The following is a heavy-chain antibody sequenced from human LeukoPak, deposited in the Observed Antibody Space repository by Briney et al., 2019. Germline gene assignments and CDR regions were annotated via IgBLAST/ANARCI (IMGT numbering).Heavy chain of an antibody. CDR1: GGTFSSYA. D-gene: IGHD2-2*01. V-gene: IGHV1-69*05. J-gene: IGHJ3*02. CDR2: IIPIFGTA. Sequence: GASVTVSCKASGGTFSSYAISWVRQAPGQGLEWMGGIIPIFGTANYAQKFQGRVTITTDESTSTAYMELSSLRSEDTAVYYCARQGWRVPAAIYAFDIWGQGTMVTVSS. CDR3: ARQGWRVPAAIYAFDI.